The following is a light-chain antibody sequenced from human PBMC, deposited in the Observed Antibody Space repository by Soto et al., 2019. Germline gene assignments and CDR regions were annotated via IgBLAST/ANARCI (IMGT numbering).Light chain of an antibody. Sequence: QSALTQPASVSGSPGQSITISCTGTSRDVGAYNYVSWYQHHPGKAPRLLIYDVSNRPSGVSGRFSASKSGNTASLTISGLHAEDEADYYCSSSTTTTLVFGGGTKLTVL. CDR2: DVS. CDR3: SSSTTTTLV. V-gene: IGLV2-14*03. J-gene: IGLJ2*01. CDR1: SRDVGAYNY.